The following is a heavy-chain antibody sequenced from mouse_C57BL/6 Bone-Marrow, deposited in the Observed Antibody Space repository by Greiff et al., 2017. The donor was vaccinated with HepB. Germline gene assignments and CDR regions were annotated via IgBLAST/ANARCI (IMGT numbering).Heavy chain of an antibody. D-gene: IGHD1-1*01. J-gene: IGHJ4*01. CDR3: ARREGEYYLYCYALDY. CDR2: IYPGGGYT. Sequence: VQLQQSGAELVRPGTSVKMSCKASGYTFTNYWIGWVKQRPGQGLEWIGDIYPGGGYTNYNEKLKGKATLTADKSSSTAYMQISSLTSEDSAIYYCARREGEYYLYCYALDYWGQGTSVTVSS. V-gene: IGHV1-63*01. CDR1: GYTFTNYW.